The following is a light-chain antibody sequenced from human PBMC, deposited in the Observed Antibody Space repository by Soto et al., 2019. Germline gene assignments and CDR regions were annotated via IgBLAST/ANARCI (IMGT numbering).Light chain of an antibody. J-gene: IGKJ1*01. Sequence: DIQMTQSPSTLSASVGDRVTLTCRASQYISTWLAWYQQKPGKAPKLLIYKASDLQSGVPSRFSGSGSGTEFTLTISSLQPDDFATYYCQQYASYPWTFGRGTEVE. V-gene: IGKV1-5*03. CDR1: QYISTW. CDR2: KAS. CDR3: QQYASYPWT.